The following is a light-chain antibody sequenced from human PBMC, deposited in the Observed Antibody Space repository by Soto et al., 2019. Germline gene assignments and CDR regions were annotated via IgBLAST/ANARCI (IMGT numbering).Light chain of an antibody. CDR3: QQYNDWPLT. Sequence: EIVMTQSPATLSVSPGERATLSCRASQNINNNLAWYQQKPGQVPRLLIYHASTGATGIPARFSGSGSGTELTLTISSVQSEDFAVYYSQQYNDWPLTFGGGTKVEIK. V-gene: IGKV3-15*01. CDR2: HAS. J-gene: IGKJ4*01. CDR1: QNINNN.